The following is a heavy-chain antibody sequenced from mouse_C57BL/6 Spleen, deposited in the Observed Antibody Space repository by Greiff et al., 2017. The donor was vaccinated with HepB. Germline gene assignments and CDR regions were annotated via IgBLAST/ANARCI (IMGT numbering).Heavy chain of an antibody. CDR1: GYTFTSYT. J-gene: IGHJ4*01. CDR2: INPSSGYT. V-gene: IGHV1-4*01. Sequence: QVQLQQSGAELARPGASVKMSCKASGYTFTSYTMHWVKQRPGQGLEWIGYINPSSGYTKYNQKFKDKATLTADKSTSKAYMQLSSLTSEDSAVYYCARSLLLESAMDYWGQGTSVTVSS. D-gene: IGHD2-10*01. CDR3: ARSLLLESAMDY.